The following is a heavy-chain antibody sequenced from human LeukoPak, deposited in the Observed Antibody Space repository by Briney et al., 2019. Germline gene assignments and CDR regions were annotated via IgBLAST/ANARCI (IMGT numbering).Heavy chain of an antibody. CDR2: ISYDGSNK. CDR3: ARGRYDILTGYYLNWFDP. D-gene: IGHD3-9*01. Sequence: GRSLRLSCAASGFTFSSYAMHWVRQAPGKGLEWVAVISYDGSNKYYADSVKGRFTISRDNSKNTLNLQMNSLRAEDTAVYYCARGRYDILTGYYLNWFDPWGQGTLVTVSS. J-gene: IGHJ5*02. CDR1: GFTFSSYA. V-gene: IGHV3-30*04.